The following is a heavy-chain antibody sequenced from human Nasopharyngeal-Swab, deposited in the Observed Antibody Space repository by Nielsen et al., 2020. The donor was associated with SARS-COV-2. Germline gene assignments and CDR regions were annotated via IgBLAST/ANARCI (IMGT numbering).Heavy chain of an antibody. V-gene: IGHV4-34*01. Sequence: SETLSLTCAVYGGSFSGYYWSWIRQPPGKGLEWIGEINHSGSTNYNPSLKSRVTISVDTSKNQFSLKLSSVTAADTAVYYCARRLATALPKYWYFDLWGHGTLVTVSS. CDR2: INHSGST. CDR3: ARRLATALPKYWYFDL. CDR1: GGSFSGYY. J-gene: IGHJ2*01. D-gene: IGHD5-12*01.